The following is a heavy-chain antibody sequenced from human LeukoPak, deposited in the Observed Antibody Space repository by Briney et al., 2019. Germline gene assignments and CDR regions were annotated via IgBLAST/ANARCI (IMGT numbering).Heavy chain of an antibody. V-gene: IGHV3-33*01. CDR2: IWYDGSNK. CDR3: ARDLVVATTEGPGDY. D-gene: IGHD5-12*01. J-gene: IGHJ4*02. Sequence: GGSLRLSCAASGFTFSSYGMRWVRQAPGKGLEWVAVIWYDGSNKYYADSVKGRFTISRDNSKNTLYLQMNSLRAEDTAVYYCARDLVVATTEGPGDYWGQGTLVTVSS. CDR1: GFTFSSYG.